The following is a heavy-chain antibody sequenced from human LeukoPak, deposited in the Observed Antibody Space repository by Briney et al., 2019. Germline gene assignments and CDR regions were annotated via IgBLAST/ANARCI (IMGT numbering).Heavy chain of an antibody. D-gene: IGHD3-22*01. Sequence: ASVKVSCKVSGYTLTELSMHWVRRAPGKGLEWMGGFDPEDGETIYAQKFQGRVTMTEDTSTDTAYMELSSLRSEDTAVYYCATSLSLMIVVVMGAFDIWGQGTRVTVSS. J-gene: IGHJ3*02. V-gene: IGHV1-24*01. CDR2: FDPEDGET. CDR3: ATSLSLMIVVVMGAFDI. CDR1: GYTLTELS.